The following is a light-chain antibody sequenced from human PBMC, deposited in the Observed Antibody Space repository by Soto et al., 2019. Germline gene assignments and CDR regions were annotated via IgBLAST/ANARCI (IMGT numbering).Light chain of an antibody. J-gene: IGKJ1*01. CDR1: QDISDY. Sequence: DIQLTQSPSFLSASVGDRVTITCRASQDISDYLAWYQQKPGKAPKLLIYAASTLQSGVPSRFSGSGSGTDFTLTISCLQSEDFATYYCQHYYSYPWTFGQGTKVDIK. V-gene: IGKV1-9*01. CDR3: QHYYSYPWT. CDR2: AAS.